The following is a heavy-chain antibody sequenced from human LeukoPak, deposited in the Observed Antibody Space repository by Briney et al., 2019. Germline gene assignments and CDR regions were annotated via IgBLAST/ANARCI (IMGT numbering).Heavy chain of an antibody. J-gene: IGHJ4*02. D-gene: IGHD2/OR15-2a*01. V-gene: IGHV4-39*02. CDR2: IYSGGGT. Sequence: PSETLSLTCTVSGDSISRSSFYWGWIRQPPGKGLEWIGQIYSGGGTHSNPSLQNRVAMSVDTSKNQFSLRLSSVTAADTAVYYCVRDHDSTTYSSLNFDYWGQGALVTVSS. CDR1: GDSISRSSFY. CDR3: VRDHDSTTYSSLNFDY.